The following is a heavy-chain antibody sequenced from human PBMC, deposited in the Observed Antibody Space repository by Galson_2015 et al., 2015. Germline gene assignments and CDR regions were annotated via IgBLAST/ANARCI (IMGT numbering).Heavy chain of an antibody. D-gene: IGHD3-10*01. CDR3: ARSNYYGSGSYYSHDY. Sequence: SLRLSCAASGFPFSRYGMHWVRQAPGKGLEWVAVIWYDGSSQYYVDSVKGRFTISRDNSKNTLYLQMNSLRAEDTAVYYCARSNYYGSGSYYSHDYWGHGTLVTVSS. CDR1: GFPFSRYG. J-gene: IGHJ4*01. CDR2: IWYDGSSQ. V-gene: IGHV3-33*01.